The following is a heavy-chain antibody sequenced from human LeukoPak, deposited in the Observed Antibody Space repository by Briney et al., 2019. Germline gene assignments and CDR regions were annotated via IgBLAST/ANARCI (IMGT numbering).Heavy chain of an antibody. Sequence: GGSLRLSCVASGLTFSDYYMSWIRQAPGKGLEWVSSISSISSTIYYADSVKGRFTISRDNAKNSLYLQMNSLRPEDTAVYYCARRSLPRGVISLIWFDPWGQGTLVTVSS. V-gene: IGHV3-11*04. CDR1: GLTFSDYY. J-gene: IGHJ5*02. CDR2: ISSISSTI. CDR3: ARRSLPRGVISLIWFDP. D-gene: IGHD3-10*01.